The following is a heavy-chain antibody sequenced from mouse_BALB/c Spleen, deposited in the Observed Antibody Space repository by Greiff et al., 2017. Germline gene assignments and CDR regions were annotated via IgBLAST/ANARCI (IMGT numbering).Heavy chain of an antibody. J-gene: IGHJ4*01. V-gene: IGHV5-4*02. D-gene: IGHD1-1*01. Sequence: DVKLVESGGGLVKPGGSLKLSCAASGFTFSDYYMYWVRQTPEKRLEWVATISDGGSYTYYPDSVKGRFTISRDNAKNNLYLQMSSLKSEDTAMYYCARDRDYGSSYDAMDYWGQGTSVTVSS. CDR3: ARDRDYGSSYDAMDY. CDR1: GFTFSDYY. CDR2: ISDGGSYT.